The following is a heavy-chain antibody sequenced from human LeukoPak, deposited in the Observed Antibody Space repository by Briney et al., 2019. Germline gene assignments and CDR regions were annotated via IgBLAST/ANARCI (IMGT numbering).Heavy chain of an antibody. D-gene: IGHD1-26*01. V-gene: IGHV3-11*01. J-gene: IGHJ4*02. CDR1: GFTFSDYY. CDR2: ISSSGSAI. Sequence: GGSLRLSCAASGFTFSDYYMSWMRQAPGKGLEWVSYISSSGSAIHYADSVKGRFTISRDNAKNSLYLQMNSLRAEDTAVYYCARVMRSGSPFDYWGQGTLVTVSS. CDR3: ARVMRSGSPFDY.